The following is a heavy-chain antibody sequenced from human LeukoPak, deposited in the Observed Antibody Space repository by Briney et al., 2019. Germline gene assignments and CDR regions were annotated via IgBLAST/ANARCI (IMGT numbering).Heavy chain of an antibody. V-gene: IGHV1-18*01. CDR1: GYIFYTYG. Sequence: ASVKVSCKASGYIFYTYGISWVRQTPGQGLEWTAWISPDTDDTKYAQKLEGRVALTTDTTTSTAYLELRNLRSGDTAVYYCARSGFCTSSSCYRESDGFDIWGQGTKVTVSS. CDR3: ARSGFCTSSSCYRESDGFDI. J-gene: IGHJ3*02. CDR2: ISPDTDDT. D-gene: IGHD2-8*01.